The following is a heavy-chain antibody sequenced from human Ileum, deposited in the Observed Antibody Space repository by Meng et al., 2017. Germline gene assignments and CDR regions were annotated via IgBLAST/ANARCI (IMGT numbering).Heavy chain of an antibody. CDR3: ARGGTAYFDY. CDR2: IYDSGST. Sequence: QVQLQESGPGLVKPSQTLSLTCTVSGGSISSGGYYWSWIRQHPGKGLEWIGYIYDSGSTYYNPSLKSRIAISGDTSKNQFSLNLSSVTAADTAVYYSARGGTAYFDYWGQGTLVTVSS. J-gene: IGHJ4*02. CDR1: GGSISSGGYY. D-gene: IGHD1-1*01. V-gene: IGHV4-31*03.